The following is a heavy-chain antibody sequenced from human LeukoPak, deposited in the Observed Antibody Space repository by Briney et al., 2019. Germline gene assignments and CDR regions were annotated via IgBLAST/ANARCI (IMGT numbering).Heavy chain of an antibody. CDR2: ISAYNGNT. CDR3: ARDKFAPSYGMDV. Sequence: ASVKVSCKASGYTFTSYGISWVRQAPGQGLEWMGWISAYNGNTNYAQKLQGRVTMTTDTSTSTAYMELRGLRSDDTAVYYCARDKFAPSYGMDVWGQGTTVTVSS. V-gene: IGHV1-18*01. J-gene: IGHJ6*02. D-gene: IGHD3-10*01. CDR1: GYTFTSYG.